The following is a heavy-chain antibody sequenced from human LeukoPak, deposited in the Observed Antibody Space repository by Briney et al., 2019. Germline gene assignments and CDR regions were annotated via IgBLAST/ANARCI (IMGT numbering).Heavy chain of an antibody. V-gene: IGHV3-53*01. CDR1: GFTVSSNY. J-gene: IGHJ6*03. CDR2: IFSGGST. CDR3: ARVGGIAAADTSDYYYYMDV. D-gene: IGHD6-13*01. Sequence: PGGSLRLSCAASGFTVSSNYMSWVRQAPGKGLEWVSVIFSGGSTYYADSVKGRFTISRDNSKNTLYLQMNSLRAEDTAVYYCARVGGIAAADTSDYYYYMDVWGKGTTVTVSS.